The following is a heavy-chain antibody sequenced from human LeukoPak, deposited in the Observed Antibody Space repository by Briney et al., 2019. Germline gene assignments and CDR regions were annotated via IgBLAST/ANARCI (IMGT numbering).Heavy chain of an antibody. J-gene: IGHJ4*02. CDR3: ARGEWIAAAGTDFDY. Sequence: GASVKVSCKASGYTFTSYGISWVRQAPGQGLEWMGWISAYNGNTNYAQKLQGRVTMTTDTSTSTAYMELRSLRSDDTAVYYCARGEWIAAAGTDFDYWGQGTLVTVSS. D-gene: IGHD6-13*01. CDR2: ISAYNGNT. CDR1: GYTFTSYG. V-gene: IGHV1-18*01.